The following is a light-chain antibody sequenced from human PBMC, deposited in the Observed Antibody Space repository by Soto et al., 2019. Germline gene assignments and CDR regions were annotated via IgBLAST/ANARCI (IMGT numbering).Light chain of an antibody. V-gene: IGKV3-15*01. CDR1: QSVSST. CDR3: QQYKNWPLT. J-gene: IGKJ4*01. Sequence: EIVMTQSPATLSVSPGGRATLSCRASQSVSSTLAWYQQKPGQAPRLLIYGASTRATGFPARFSGSGSGTEFTLNISGLQSEDFAVYYCQQYKNWPLTFGGGTRVEIK. CDR2: GAS.